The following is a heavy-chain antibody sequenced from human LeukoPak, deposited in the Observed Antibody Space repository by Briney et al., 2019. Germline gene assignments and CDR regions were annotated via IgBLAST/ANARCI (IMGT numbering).Heavy chain of an antibody. D-gene: IGHD4-17*01. CDR1: GGTFSSYA. Sequence: ASVKVSCKASGGTFSSYAITWVRQAPGQGLEWMGGIIPLFGTTNYAQKFQGRVTITTDESTSTAYVELSSLRSEDTAVYFCASPLDYGDASGFDYWGQGTLVTVSS. CDR2: IIPLFGTT. J-gene: IGHJ4*02. CDR3: ASPLDYGDASGFDY. V-gene: IGHV1-69*05.